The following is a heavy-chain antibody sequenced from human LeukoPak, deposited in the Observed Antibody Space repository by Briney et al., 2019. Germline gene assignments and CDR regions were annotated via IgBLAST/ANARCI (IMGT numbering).Heavy chain of an antibody. J-gene: IGHJ3*02. CDR3: ARVWSGYRDAFDI. D-gene: IGHD3-3*01. V-gene: IGHV4-31*03. CDR1: GGSISSGGYY. Sequence: TSETLSLTCTVSGGSISSGGYYWSWIRQHPGKGLEWIGYIYYSGSTYYNPSPKSRITISVDTSKNQFSLKLSSVTAADTAVYYCARVWSGYRDAFDIWGQGTMVTVSS. CDR2: IYYSGST.